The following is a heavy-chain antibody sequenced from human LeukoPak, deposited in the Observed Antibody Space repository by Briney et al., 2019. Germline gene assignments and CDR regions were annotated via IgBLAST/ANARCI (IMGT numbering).Heavy chain of an antibody. CDR3: AKGDTAMVTADY. V-gene: IGHV3-30-3*01. CDR2: ISYDGINK. D-gene: IGHD5-18*01. Sequence: GGSLRLSCAASGFSFSSYTMHWVRQAPGKGLEWLAVISYDGINKYYADSVEGRFTISRDNSKNILYLQMNSLRAEDTAVYYCAKGDTAMVTADYWGQGTLVTVSS. J-gene: IGHJ4*02. CDR1: GFSFSSYT.